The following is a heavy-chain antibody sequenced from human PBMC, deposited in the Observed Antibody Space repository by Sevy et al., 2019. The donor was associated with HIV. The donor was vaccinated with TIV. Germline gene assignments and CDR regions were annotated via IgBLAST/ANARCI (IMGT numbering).Heavy chain of an antibody. D-gene: IGHD3-16*01. Sequence: GGSLRLSCVASGLTVGSLSINWVRQAPGKGLEWVSLIYSAGTTFYSDSVKGRFTISRDNSNNTLALQMNSLRAEDTAIYYCARIKGASSSYAMDVWGQGTTVTVS. J-gene: IGHJ6*02. CDR1: GLTVGSLS. V-gene: IGHV3-53*01. CDR3: ARIKGASSSYAMDV. CDR2: IYSAGTT.